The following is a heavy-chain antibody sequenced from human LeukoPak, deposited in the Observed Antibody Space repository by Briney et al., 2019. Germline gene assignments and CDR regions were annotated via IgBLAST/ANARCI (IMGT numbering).Heavy chain of an antibody. CDR3: ARAYYDFWSGYLNWFDP. Sequence: SETLSLTCTVSGYSISSGYYWGWIRQPPGKGLEWLGSIYHSGSTYYNPSLKSRVTISVDTSKNQFSLKLSSVTAADTAVYYCARAYYDFWSGYLNWFDPWGQGTLVTVSS. D-gene: IGHD3-3*01. CDR2: IYHSGST. V-gene: IGHV4-38-2*02. CDR1: GYSISSGYY. J-gene: IGHJ5*02.